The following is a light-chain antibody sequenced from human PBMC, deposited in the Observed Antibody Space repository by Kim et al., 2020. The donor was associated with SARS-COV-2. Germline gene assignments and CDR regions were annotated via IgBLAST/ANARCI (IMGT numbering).Light chain of an antibody. CDR2: GAS. V-gene: IGKV3-15*01. CDR3: QQYNDWPRT. J-gene: IGKJ1*01. Sequence: ETMMTQSPATLYVSPGERVTLSCRATQVISSNLAWYQQKRGQAPRLLIYGASTRATGVPVRFSGSGSGTDFTLTISSLQPEDFAVYYCQQYNDWPRTFGPGTKVDIK. CDR1: QVISSN.